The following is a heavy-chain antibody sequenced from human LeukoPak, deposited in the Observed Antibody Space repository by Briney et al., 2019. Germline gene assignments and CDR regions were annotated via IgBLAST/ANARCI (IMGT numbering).Heavy chain of an antibody. V-gene: IGHV3-30*18. J-gene: IGHJ3*02. CDR1: EFTFSSYG. CDR2: RSYDGSHK. D-gene: IGHD3-10*01. Sequence: GGSLRLSCAASEFTFSSYGMHLVRQAPGKGLEWVAVRSYDGSHKYYADSVKGRFTISRDNSKNTLYLQMNSLRAEDTAVYYCANLDYYGSGSYYDNAFDIWGQGTMVTVSS. CDR3: ANLDYYGSGSYYDNAFDI.